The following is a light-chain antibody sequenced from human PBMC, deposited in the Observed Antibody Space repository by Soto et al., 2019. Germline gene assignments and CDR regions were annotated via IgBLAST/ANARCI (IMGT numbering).Light chain of an antibody. CDR1: QSVSSSY. CDR2: GAS. V-gene: IGKV3-20*01. Sequence: EIVLTQSPGTLSLSPGERATLSCRASQSVSSSYLAWYQQKPGQAPRLLIYGASSRATGIPDRFSGSGSGTDFPLTIRRLAPEDFAVYYCQQNGSSPWTFGQGTKVEIK. J-gene: IGKJ1*01. CDR3: QQNGSSPWT.